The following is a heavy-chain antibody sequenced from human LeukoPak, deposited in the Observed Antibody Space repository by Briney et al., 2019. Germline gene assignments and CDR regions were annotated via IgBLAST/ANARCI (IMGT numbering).Heavy chain of an antibody. CDR2: INHSGST. J-gene: IGHJ4*02. CDR3: AGIAAAGTDY. CDR1: GGSFSGYY. Sequence: PSETLSLTCAVYGGSFSGYYRSWIRQPPGKGLEWIGEINHSGSTNYNPSLKSRVTISVDTSKNQFSLKLSSVTAADTAVYYCAGIAAAGTDYWGQGTLVTVSS. V-gene: IGHV4-34*01. D-gene: IGHD6-13*01.